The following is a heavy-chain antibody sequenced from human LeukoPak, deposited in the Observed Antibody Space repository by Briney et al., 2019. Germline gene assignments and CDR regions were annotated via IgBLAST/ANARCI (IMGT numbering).Heavy chain of an antibody. CDR3: ARHPSSWADVGYFDY. Sequence: SETLSLTCTVSGGSITSNNWWSWVRQPPGRGLEWIGEIHHTGTTNYNPSLKSRVSISVDTSKNQFSLKLSSVTAADTAVYYCARHPSSWADVGYFDYWGQGTLVTVSS. D-gene: IGHD6-13*01. CDR1: GGSITSNNW. CDR2: IHHTGTT. V-gene: IGHV4-4*02. J-gene: IGHJ4*02.